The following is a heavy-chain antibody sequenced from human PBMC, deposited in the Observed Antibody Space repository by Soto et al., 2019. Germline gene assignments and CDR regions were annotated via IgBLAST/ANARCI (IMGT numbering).Heavy chain of an antibody. CDR3: ARDAGYYDSSGYRGLGMDV. CDR1: GGSISSYY. J-gene: IGHJ6*02. CDR2: IYYSGST. V-gene: IGHV4-59*01. D-gene: IGHD3-22*01. Sequence: SETLSLTCTVSGGSISSYYWSWIRQPPGKGLEWIGYIYYSGSTNYNPSLKSRVTISVDTSKNQFSLKLSSVTAADTAVYYCARDAGYYDSSGYRGLGMDVWGQGTTVTVSS.